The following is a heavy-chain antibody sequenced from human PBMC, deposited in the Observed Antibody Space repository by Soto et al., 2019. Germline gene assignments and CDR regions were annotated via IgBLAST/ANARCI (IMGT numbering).Heavy chain of an antibody. CDR1: GFTLSGVD. CDR3: AKGGWYTSSSRSDC. J-gene: IGHJ4*02. Sequence: QVQLVESGGGVVQPGTSLRLSCSASGFTLSGVDMHWVRQAPGKGLEWVAVMSCAGRHQYYADSLKGRFTVSRDSSKSTLYLQMNSLRTEDAAVYYCAKGGWYTSSSRSDCWGQGTLVTVPS. V-gene: IGHV3-30*18. CDR2: MSCAGRHQ. D-gene: IGHD6-6*01.